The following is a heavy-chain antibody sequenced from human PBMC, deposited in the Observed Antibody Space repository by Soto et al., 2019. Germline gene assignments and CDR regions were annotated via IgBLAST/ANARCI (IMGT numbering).Heavy chain of an antibody. Sequence: KNAGESLKISCKGSGYSFTSYWIGWVRQMPGKGLEWMGIIYPGDSDPRYSPSFQGQVTISADKSISTAYLQWSSLKASDTAMYYCARRIAVAGLDAFDIWGQGTMVTVSS. CDR3: ARRIAVAGLDAFDI. CDR2: IYPGDSDP. D-gene: IGHD6-19*01. J-gene: IGHJ3*02. V-gene: IGHV5-51*01. CDR1: GYSFTSYW.